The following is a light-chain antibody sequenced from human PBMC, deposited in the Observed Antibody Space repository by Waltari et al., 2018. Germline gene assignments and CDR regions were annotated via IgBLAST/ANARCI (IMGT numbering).Light chain of an antibody. J-gene: IGLJ2*01. Sequence: SYELTQPPSVSVSPGQTARITCSVDALPKQHAYWYQQKPGQAPVLVIYKDSERPSGIPERFAGSSSGTTVTLTISGVQAEDEADYYCQSADSSGTNVVFGGGTKLTVL. CDR2: KDS. CDR3: QSADSSGTNVV. V-gene: IGLV3-25*03. CDR1: ALPKQH.